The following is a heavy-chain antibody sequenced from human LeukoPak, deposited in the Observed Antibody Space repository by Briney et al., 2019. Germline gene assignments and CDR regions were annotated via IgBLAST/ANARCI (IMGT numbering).Heavy chain of an antibody. Sequence: GASVKVSCKASGYTFTGYYMHWVRQAPGQGLEWMGWINPNSGGTNYAQKFQGWVTMTRDTSISTAYMELSRLRSDDTAVYYCGRGGVTTVTTLGGDNYYYGMDVWGQGTTVTVSS. D-gene: IGHD4-17*01. CDR2: INPNSGGT. CDR3: GRGGVTTVTTLGGDNYYYGMDV. CDR1: GYTFTGYY. V-gene: IGHV1-2*04. J-gene: IGHJ6*02.